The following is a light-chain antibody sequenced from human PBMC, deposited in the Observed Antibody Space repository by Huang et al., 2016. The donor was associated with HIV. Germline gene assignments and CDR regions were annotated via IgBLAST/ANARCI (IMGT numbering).Light chain of an antibody. CDR1: QDRSRR. CDR2: AAS. J-gene: IGKJ3*01. CDR3: QQANSPFT. V-gene: IGKV1-12*01. Sequence: DIQMTQSPSSVSASVGDRVTISCRTSQDRSRRLAWYQQQPGRAPKLLIYAASTLQSGVPSRFSGSGAGTYFTLTISSLQPEDFATYYCQQANSPFTFGPGTKVDIK.